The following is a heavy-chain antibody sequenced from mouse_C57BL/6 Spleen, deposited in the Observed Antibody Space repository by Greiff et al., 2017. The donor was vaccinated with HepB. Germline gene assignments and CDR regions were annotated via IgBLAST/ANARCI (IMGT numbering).Heavy chain of an antibody. CDR2: ISGGGGNT. Sequence: EVQGVESGGGLVKPGGSLKLSCAASGFTFSSYTMSWVRQTPEKRLEWVATISGGGGNTYYPDSVKGRFTISRDNAKNTLYLQMSSLRSEDTALYYCARQGGQLRPYFDYWGQGTTLTVSS. CDR3: ARQGGQLRPYFDY. V-gene: IGHV5-9*01. D-gene: IGHD3-2*02. J-gene: IGHJ2*01. CDR1: GFTFSSYT.